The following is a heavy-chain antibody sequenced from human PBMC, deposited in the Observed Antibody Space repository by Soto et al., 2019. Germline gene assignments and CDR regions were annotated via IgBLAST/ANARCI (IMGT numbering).Heavy chain of an antibody. V-gene: IGHV3-48*01. J-gene: IGHJ4*02. Sequence: GGSLRLSCAASGFTFSSYSMNWVRQAPGKGLEWVSYISSSSSTIYYADSVKGRFTISRDNAKNSLYLQMNSLRAEDTAVYYCARDRDDFWSGYSPVFDYWGQGTLVTVSS. CDR1: GFTFSSYS. D-gene: IGHD3-3*01. CDR2: ISSSSSTI. CDR3: ARDRDDFWSGYSPVFDY.